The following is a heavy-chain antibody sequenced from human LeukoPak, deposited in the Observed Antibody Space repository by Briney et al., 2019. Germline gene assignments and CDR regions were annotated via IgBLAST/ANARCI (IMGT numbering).Heavy chain of an antibody. CDR3: ARDSGARRLYNWFDP. V-gene: IGHV3-48*03. Sequence: PGGSLRLSCAASGFTFSSYEMNWVRQAPGKGLEWVSYISSSGSTIYYADSVKGRFTIPRDNAKNSLYLQMNSLRAEDTAVYYCARDSGARRLYNWFDPWGQGTLVTVSS. CDR1: GFTFSSYE. D-gene: IGHD3-10*01. J-gene: IGHJ5*02. CDR2: ISSSGSTI.